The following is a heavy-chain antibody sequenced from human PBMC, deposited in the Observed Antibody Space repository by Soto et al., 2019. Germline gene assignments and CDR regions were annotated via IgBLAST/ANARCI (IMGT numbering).Heavy chain of an antibody. J-gene: IGHJ6*02. CDR2: INHSGST. CDR3: ARDPLWFGEMGMDV. D-gene: IGHD3-10*01. Sequence: QVQLQQWGAGLLKPSETLSLTCAVYGGSFSGYYWSWIRQPPGKGLEWIGEINHSGSTNYNPSLKSRVTIXVXTXXNQFSLTLSSVTAADTAVYYCARDPLWFGEMGMDVWGQGTTVTVSS. CDR1: GGSFSGYY. V-gene: IGHV4-34*01.